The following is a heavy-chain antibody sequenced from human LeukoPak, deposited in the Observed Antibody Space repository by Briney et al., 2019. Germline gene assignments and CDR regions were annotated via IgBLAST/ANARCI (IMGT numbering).Heavy chain of an antibody. Sequence: ASVKVSCKASGYTYTSYYMHWVRQAPGQGLEWMGIINPSGGSTSYAQKFQGRVTMTRDTSTSTVYMELSSLRSEDTAVYYCARTYYDFWSGYYAFDYWGQGTLVTVSS. J-gene: IGHJ4*02. V-gene: IGHV1-46*01. CDR2: INPSGGST. CDR3: ARTYYDFWSGYYAFDY. D-gene: IGHD3-3*01. CDR1: GYTYTSYY.